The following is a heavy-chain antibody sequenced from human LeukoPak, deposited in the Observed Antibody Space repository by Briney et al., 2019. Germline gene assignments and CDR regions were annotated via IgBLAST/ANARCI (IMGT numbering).Heavy chain of an antibody. V-gene: IGHV3-30*18. CDR1: GFTFSSYG. J-gene: IGHJ4*02. D-gene: IGHD3-3*01. Sequence: GGSLRLSCAASGFTFSSYGMHWVRQAPGKGLEWVAVISYDGSNKYYADSVKGRFTISRDNSKNTLYLQMNSLRAEDTAVYYCAKVHYDFWSGYPTYYFDYWGQGTLVTVSS. CDR3: AKVHYDFWSGYPTYYFDY. CDR2: ISYDGSNK.